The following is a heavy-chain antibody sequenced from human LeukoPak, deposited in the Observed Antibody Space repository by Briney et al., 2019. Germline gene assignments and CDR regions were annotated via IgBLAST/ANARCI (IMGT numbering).Heavy chain of an antibody. V-gene: IGHV1-69*04. J-gene: IGHJ4*02. Sequence: GASVKVSCKASGGTFSSYAISWVRQAPGQGLEWMGRIIPILGIANYAQKFQGRVTITADKSTSTAYMELSSLRSEDTAVYYCARVRKGLWFGDYWGQGTLVTVSS. CDR1: GGTFSSYA. D-gene: IGHD3-10*01. CDR3: ARVRKGLWFGDY. CDR2: IIPILGIA.